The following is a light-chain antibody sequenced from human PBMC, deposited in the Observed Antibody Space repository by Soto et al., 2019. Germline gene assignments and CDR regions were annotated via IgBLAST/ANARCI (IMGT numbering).Light chain of an antibody. CDR1: QSISIY. CDR2: KAS. Sequence: DIQITQSPSTLSASVGDRVTLTFRASQSISIYLAWYQQKPGKAPKLLIYKASSLESGVPSRFSGSGSGAEFSLTISSLQPDDFATYYCQQYNSYSRTFGQGTKVDIK. CDR3: QQYNSYSRT. V-gene: IGKV1-5*03. J-gene: IGKJ1*01.